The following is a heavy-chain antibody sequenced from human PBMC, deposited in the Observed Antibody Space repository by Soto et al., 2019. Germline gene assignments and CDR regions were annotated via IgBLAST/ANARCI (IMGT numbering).Heavy chain of an antibody. V-gene: IGHV3-9*01. CDR3: ARDFLGGAHHFYNNMDV. CDR1: GFTFDDHA. J-gene: IGHJ6*02. CDR2: LSWNSANI. Sequence: EVQLVESGGGLVQPGRSLRLSCAASGFTFDDHAMHWVRQVPGKGLEWVSALSWNSANIGYADSVKGRFTISRDNAKSSLYLQMNSLRPEDTALYYCARDFLGGAHHFYNNMDVWGQGTTVTVSS. D-gene: IGHD1-26*01.